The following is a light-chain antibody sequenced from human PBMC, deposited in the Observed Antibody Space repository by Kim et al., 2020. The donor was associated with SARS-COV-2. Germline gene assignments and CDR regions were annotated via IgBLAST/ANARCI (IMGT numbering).Light chain of an antibody. CDR3: QQRYSWPLT. Sequence: LSPVERATLSCRTSQSVGNFLAWYQQRPGQAPRLLIYDAYIRASDIPARFSGSGSGTDFILTISNLEPEDFAIYYCQQRYSWPLTFGGGTKVDIK. J-gene: IGKJ4*01. CDR2: DAY. CDR1: QSVGNF. V-gene: IGKV3-11*01.